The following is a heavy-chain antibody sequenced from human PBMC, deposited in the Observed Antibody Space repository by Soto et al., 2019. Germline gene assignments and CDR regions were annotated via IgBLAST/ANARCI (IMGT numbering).Heavy chain of an antibody. J-gene: IGHJ6*03. V-gene: IGHV1-18*01. Sequence: RASVKVSCKASGYTFTIYGISWVLQAPGEGLEWMGWISAYNGNTNYAQKLQGRVTMTTDTSTSTAYMELRSLRSDDTAVYYCARAGDGSGSYSHYYYYYMDVWGKGTTVTVSS. D-gene: IGHD3-10*01. CDR2: ISAYNGNT. CDR3: ARAGDGSGSYSHYYYYYMDV. CDR1: GYTFTIYG.